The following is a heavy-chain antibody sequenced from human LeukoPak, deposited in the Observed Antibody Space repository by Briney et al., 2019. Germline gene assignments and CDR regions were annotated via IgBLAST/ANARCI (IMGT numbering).Heavy chain of an antibody. D-gene: IGHD1-26*01. Sequence: PSETLSLTCTVSGGSIGGYCWSWIRQPPGEGREWIAYICYSGSTNYNRPLKSRVSMSVDTLNNQFSLKLNSLTAADAAVYYCARGGTSYDCWGQGTLVTVSS. CDR1: GGSIGGYC. CDR2: ICYSGST. CDR3: ARGGTSYDC. J-gene: IGHJ4*02. V-gene: IGHV4-59*01.